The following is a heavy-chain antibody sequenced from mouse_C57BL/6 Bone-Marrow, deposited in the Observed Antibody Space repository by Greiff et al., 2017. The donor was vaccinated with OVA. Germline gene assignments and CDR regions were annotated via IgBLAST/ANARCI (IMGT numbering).Heavy chain of an antibody. J-gene: IGHJ2*01. CDR1: GYTFTSSG. D-gene: IGHD1-1*01. CDR3: ARGELRRGNY. Sequence: QVQLKESGAELARPGASVKLSCKASGYTFTSSGISWVKQRTGQGLEWIGEIYPRSGNTYYNEKFKGKATLTADKSSSTAYMELRSLTSEDSAVYFCARGELRRGNYWGQGTTLTVSS. CDR2: IYPRSGNT. V-gene: IGHV1-81*01.